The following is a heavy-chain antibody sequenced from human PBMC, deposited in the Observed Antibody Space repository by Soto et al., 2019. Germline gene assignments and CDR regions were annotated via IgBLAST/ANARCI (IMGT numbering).Heavy chain of an antibody. V-gene: IGHV3-23*01. D-gene: IGHD3-3*01. Sequence: GESLKISCAASGFTFSSYAMSWVRQAPGKGLEWVSAISGSGGSTYYADSVKGRFTISRDNSKNTLYLQMNSLRAEDTAVYYCAKDFSGRGVLEWLLNGYMDVWGKGTTVTVSS. CDR3: AKDFSGRGVLEWLLNGYMDV. J-gene: IGHJ6*03. CDR1: GFTFSSYA. CDR2: ISGSGGST.